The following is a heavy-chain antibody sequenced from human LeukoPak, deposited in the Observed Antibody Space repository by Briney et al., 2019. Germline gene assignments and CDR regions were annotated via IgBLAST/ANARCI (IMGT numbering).Heavy chain of an antibody. CDR2: ISGSSSYV. D-gene: IGHD2-15*01. CDR1: GFTFSSYI. Sequence: GGSLRLSCAASGFTFSSYIMNRVRQAPGKGLEWVSSISGSSSYVYYAGSVNDRFTISRDNAKNALYLQMNSRRAEDTAVYYCARGVVVVAATSFDYWGQGTLVTVSS. V-gene: IGHV3-21*01. CDR3: ARGVVVVAATSFDY. J-gene: IGHJ4*02.